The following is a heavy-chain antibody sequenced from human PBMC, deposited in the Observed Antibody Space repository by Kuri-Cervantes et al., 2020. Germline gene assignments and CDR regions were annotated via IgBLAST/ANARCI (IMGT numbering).Heavy chain of an antibody. CDR2: MNPNSGNT. D-gene: IGHD2-21*02. V-gene: IGHV1-8*01. J-gene: IGHJ4*02. CDR3: ARDQIHSAVVTARGLGY. CDR1: GYTFTSYD. Sequence: ASVKVSCKASGYTFTSYDINWVRQATGQGLEWMGWMNPNSGNTGYAQKFQGRVTMTRNTSISTAYMELSSLRSEDTAVYYCARDQIHSAVVTARGLGYWGQGTLVTVSS.